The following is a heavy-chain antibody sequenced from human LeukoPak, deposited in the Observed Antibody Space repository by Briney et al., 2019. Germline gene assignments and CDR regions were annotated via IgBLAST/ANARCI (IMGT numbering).Heavy chain of an antibody. CDR3: ARLTLTGEAGRGWFDA. D-gene: IGHD3-9*01. CDR1: GYSISSGGYY. J-gene: IGHJ5*02. V-gene: IGHV4-61*02. CDR2: IYMTGSA. Sequence: PSETLSLTCNVSGYSISSGGYYWSWIRQPAGKGLEWIGRIYMTGSANYNPSLKSRVTMSVDTSKNQFSLNLNSVTAADTASYYCARLTLTGEAGRGWFDAWGQGTLVIVSS.